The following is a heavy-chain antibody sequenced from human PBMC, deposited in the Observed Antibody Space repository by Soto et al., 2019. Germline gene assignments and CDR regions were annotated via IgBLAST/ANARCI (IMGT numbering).Heavy chain of an antibody. CDR2: IDNAGSSA. D-gene: IGHD1-26*01. CDR1: GFTFSIYW. Sequence: PGGSLRLSCAASGFTFSIYWMHWVRQAPGKGPVWVSRIDNAGSSARYADSVKGRFTISRDNAKNTVYLQMNSLRAEDTAVYYGTRVGGSVSGMDVWGQGTTVPVSS. CDR3: TRVGGSVSGMDV. J-gene: IGHJ6*02. V-gene: IGHV3-74*01.